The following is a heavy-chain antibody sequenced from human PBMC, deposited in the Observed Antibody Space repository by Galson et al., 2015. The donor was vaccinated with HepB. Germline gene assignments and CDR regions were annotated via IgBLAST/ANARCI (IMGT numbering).Heavy chain of an antibody. J-gene: IGHJ6*03. CDR1: GGTFSSYA. CDR3: VRRRDGYNLPYYYYYYMDV. CDR2: IIPILGIA. D-gene: IGHD5-24*01. V-gene: IGHV1-69*10. Sequence: SVKVSCKASGGTFSSYAISWVRQAPGQGLEWMGGIIPILGIANYAQKFQGRVTITADKSTSTAYMELSSLRSEDTAVYYCVRRRDGYNLPYYYYYYMDVWGKGTTVTVSS.